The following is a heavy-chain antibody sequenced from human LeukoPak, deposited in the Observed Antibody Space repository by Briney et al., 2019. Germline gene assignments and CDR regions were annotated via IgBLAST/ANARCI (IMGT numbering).Heavy chain of an antibody. CDR1: GGSISSTSYY. V-gene: IGHV4-39*01. CDR2: IYYTGST. CDR3: ARHPGDRSTPADY. D-gene: IGHD7-27*01. Sequence: SETLSLTCTVSGGSISSTSYYWGWIRQPPGKGLEWIGSIYYTGSTYYNPSLKSRVTISVDTSKNQFSLKLYSVTAADTAVYYCARHPGDRSTPADYWGRGTLVTVSS. J-gene: IGHJ4*02.